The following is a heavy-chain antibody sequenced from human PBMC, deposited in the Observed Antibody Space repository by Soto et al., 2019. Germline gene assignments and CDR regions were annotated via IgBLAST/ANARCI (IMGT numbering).Heavy chain of an antibody. V-gene: IGHV1-18*01. Sequence: ASVKVSCKASGYTFTSYGISWVRQAPGQGLEWMGWISAYNGNTNYAQKLQGRVTMTTDTSTSTAYMELRSLRSDDTAVYYCARDIVVVPAAICWSDPWGQGTLVTVSS. CDR3: ARDIVVVPAAICWSDP. D-gene: IGHD2-2*01. CDR2: ISAYNGNT. CDR1: GYTFTSYG. J-gene: IGHJ5*02.